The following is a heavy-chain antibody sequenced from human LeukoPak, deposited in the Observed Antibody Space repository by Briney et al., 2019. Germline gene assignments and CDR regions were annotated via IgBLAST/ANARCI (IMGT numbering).Heavy chain of an antibody. CDR3: AKDRGYGSGSYHGFDY. J-gene: IGHJ4*02. D-gene: IGHD3-10*01. CDR1: GFIFSSYA. V-gene: IGHV3-23*01. CDR2: ISGSGGST. Sequence: PEASLRLSCAASGFIFSSYAMSWVRQAPGKGLEWVSAISGSGGSTYYADSVKGRFTISRDNSKNTLYLQMNSLRAEDTAVYYCAKDRGYGSGSYHGFDYWGQGTLVTVSS.